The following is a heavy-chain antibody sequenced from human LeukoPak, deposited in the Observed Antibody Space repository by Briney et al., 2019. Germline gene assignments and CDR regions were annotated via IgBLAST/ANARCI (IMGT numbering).Heavy chain of an antibody. D-gene: IGHD2-2*01. J-gene: IGHJ6*03. Sequence: PSETLSLTCAVYGGSFSGYYWSWIRQPPGKGLEWIGEINHSGSTNYNPSLKSRVTISVDTSKNQFSLKLSSVTAADTAVYYCARHYCSSTSCYEDYMDVWGKGTTVTVSS. CDR2: INHSGST. CDR1: GGSFSGYY. V-gene: IGHV4-34*01. CDR3: ARHYCSSTSCYEDYMDV.